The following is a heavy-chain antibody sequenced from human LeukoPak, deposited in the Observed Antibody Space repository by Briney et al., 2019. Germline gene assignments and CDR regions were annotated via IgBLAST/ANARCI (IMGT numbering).Heavy chain of an antibody. V-gene: IGHV3-23*01. D-gene: IGHD5-24*01. J-gene: IGHJ4*02. CDR1: GFAFSSYA. Sequence: PGGSLRLSCAASGFAFSSYAMSWVRQAPGKGLEWVSAISGSGGSTYYADSVKGRFTISRDNSKNTLYLQMNSLRAEDTAVYYCAKRHSWGWLQSGVPFDYWGQGTLVTVSS. CDR3: AKRHSWGWLQSGVPFDY. CDR2: ISGSGGST.